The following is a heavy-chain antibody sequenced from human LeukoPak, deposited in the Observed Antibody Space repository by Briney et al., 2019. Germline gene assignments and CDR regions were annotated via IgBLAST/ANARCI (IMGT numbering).Heavy chain of an antibody. Sequence: GGSLRLSCAASGFTFSSYAMSWVRQAPGKGLEWVSAISGSGGSTYYADSVKGRFTISRDNSKNTLYLQMNSLRAEDTAVYYCANSPSDYYYYYYMDVWGKGTTVTVSS. CDR1: GFTFSSYA. CDR3: ANSPSDYYYYYYMDV. CDR2: ISGSGGST. J-gene: IGHJ6*03. V-gene: IGHV3-23*01.